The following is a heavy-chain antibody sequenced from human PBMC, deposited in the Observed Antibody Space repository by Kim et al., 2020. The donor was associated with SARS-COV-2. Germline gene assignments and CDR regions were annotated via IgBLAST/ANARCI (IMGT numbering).Heavy chain of an antibody. CDR1: GFTFSSYG. D-gene: IGHD3-22*01. J-gene: IGHJ4*02. V-gene: IGHV3-33*06. CDR2: IWYDGSNK. CDR3: AKDTDYDSSGSIDY. Sequence: GGSLRLSCAASGFTFSSYGMHWVRQAPGKGLEWVAVIWYDGSNKYYADSVKGRFTISRDNSKNTLYLQMNSLRAEDTAVYYCAKDTDYDSSGSIDYWGQGTLVTVSS.